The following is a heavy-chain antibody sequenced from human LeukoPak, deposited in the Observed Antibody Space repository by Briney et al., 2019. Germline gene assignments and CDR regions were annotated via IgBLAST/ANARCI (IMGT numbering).Heavy chain of an antibody. V-gene: IGHV3-74*01. CDR2: IKTDGSST. CDR1: GFTFSAYW. CDR3: ARGREYAFDI. Sequence: QPGGSLRLSCAASGFTFSAYWMHWVRQAPGKGLVWVSRIKTDGSSTNYADSVKGRFTISRDNAKNTLYLQMNSLRAEDTAVYYCARGREYAFDIWGQGTMVTVSS. J-gene: IGHJ3*02.